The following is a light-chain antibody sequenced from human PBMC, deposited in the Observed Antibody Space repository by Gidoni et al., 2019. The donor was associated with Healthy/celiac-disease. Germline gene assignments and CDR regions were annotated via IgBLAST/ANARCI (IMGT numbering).Light chain of an antibody. CDR1: QSLLQSNGYNY. V-gene: IGKV2-28*01. Sequence: DIVMTQSSLSLPVTPGEPASISCRSSQSLLQSNGYNYLDWYLQKPGQSPQLLIYLGSSRASGVPDRFSGSGSGTDFTLKISRVEAEDVGVYYCMQALQTPITFGQGTRLEIK. CDR3: MQALQTPIT. J-gene: IGKJ5*01. CDR2: LGS.